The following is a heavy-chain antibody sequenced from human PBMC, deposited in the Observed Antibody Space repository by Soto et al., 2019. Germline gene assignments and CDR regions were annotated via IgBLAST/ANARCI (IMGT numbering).Heavy chain of an antibody. CDR1: GGSFSGYY. D-gene: IGHD3-3*01. CDR2: INHSGST. CDR3: ARVRFLEWLTNWFDP. Sequence: SETLSLTCAVYGGSFSGYYRSWIRQPPGKGLEWIGEINHSGSTNYNPSLKSRVTISVDTSKNQFSLKLSSVTAADTAVYYCARVRFLEWLTNWFDPWGQGTLVTVSS. V-gene: IGHV4-34*01. J-gene: IGHJ5*02.